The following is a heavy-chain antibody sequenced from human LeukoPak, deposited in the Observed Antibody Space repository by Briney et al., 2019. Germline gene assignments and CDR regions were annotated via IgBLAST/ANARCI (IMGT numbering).Heavy chain of an antibody. Sequence: GASVKVSCKAYGYTFTSYYMHWVRQAPGQGLEWMGIINPSGGSTSYAQKFQGRVTMTRDTSTSTVYMELSSLRSEDTAVYYCARGEAPRGSSHNWFDPWGQGTLVTVSS. CDR2: INPSGGST. J-gene: IGHJ5*02. CDR1: GYTFTSYY. D-gene: IGHD1-26*01. V-gene: IGHV1-46*01. CDR3: ARGEAPRGSSHNWFDP.